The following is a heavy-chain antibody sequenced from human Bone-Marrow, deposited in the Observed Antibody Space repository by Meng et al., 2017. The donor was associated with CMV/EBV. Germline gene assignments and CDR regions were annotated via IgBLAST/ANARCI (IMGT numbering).Heavy chain of an antibody. D-gene: IGHD2/OR15-2a*01. CDR3: AREGISGTNYGPDV. CDR1: GFTFSSYA. Sequence: GESLKISCAASGFTFSSYAMHWVRQAPGKGLEWVAVISYDGSNKYYADSVKGRFTISRDNSKNTLYLQMNSLRAEDTAVYYCAREGISGTNYGPDVWGQGTTVTVSS. V-gene: IGHV3-30*04. CDR2: ISYDGSNK. J-gene: IGHJ6*02.